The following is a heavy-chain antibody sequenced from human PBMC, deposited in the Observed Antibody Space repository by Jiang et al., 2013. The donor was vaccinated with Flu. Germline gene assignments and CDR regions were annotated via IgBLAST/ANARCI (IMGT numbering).Heavy chain of an antibody. CDR2: IYYSGST. J-gene: IGHJ4*02. Sequence: SIYYSGSTYYSPSLKSRVTISVDTSKNQFSLRLNSVTAADTAVYYCARQGYDILTAFDYWGQGTLVTVSS. D-gene: IGHD3-9*01. V-gene: IGHV4-39*01. CDR3: ARQGYDILTAFDY.